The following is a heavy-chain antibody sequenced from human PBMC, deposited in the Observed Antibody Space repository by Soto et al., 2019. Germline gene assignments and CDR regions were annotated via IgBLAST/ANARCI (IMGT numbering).Heavy chain of an antibody. D-gene: IGHD3-9*01. J-gene: IGHJ5*01. CDR3: ARLEPYYDLSTGYHTVWWFDS. V-gene: IGHV4-59*08. CDR2: IFSSGTP. Sequence: SETLSLTCTVSGGSISSSYWSWIRQTPGKGLECIGYIFSSGTPNYNPSLKRRLTISLDASKNQFSLKLRSVTAADTAIYYCARLEPYYDLSTGYHTVWWFDSWGQGTLVTVSS. CDR1: GGSISSSY.